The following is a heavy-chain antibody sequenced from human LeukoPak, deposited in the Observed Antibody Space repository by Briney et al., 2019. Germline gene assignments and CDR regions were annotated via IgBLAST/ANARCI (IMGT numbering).Heavy chain of an antibody. CDR2: ISSSSNYI. V-gene: IGHV3-21*01. CDR3: ARDVGASAPDAFDI. Sequence: GGSLRLSCAASGFTFSTYNMNWVRQAPGKRLEWVSSISSSSNYIYYADSVKGRFTISRDNAKNSLYLQMNSLRVEDTDVYYCARDVGASAPDAFDIWGQGTMVTVSS. D-gene: IGHD1-26*01. CDR1: GFTFSTYN. J-gene: IGHJ3*02.